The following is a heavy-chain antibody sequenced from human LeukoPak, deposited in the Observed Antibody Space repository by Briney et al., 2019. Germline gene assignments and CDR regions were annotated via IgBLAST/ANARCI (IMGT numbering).Heavy chain of an antibody. CDR1: GGSISSSNW. J-gene: IGHJ4*02. CDR3: ARWWWGYDKYIDY. V-gene: IGHV4-4*02. Sequence: SETLSLTCTVSGGSISSSNWWSWVRQPPGKGLEWIGEIYHSGSTNYNPSLKSRVTISVDKSKNQFSLKLSSVTAADTAVYYCARWWWGYDKYIDYWGQGTLVTVSS. D-gene: IGHD5-12*01. CDR2: IYHSGST.